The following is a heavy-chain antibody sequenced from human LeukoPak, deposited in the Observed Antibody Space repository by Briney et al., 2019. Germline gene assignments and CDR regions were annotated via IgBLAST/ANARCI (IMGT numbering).Heavy chain of an antibody. Sequence: PGGSLRLSCAASGFTFSSYGMHWVRQAPGKGLEWVAVISYDGSNKYYADSVRGRFTISRDNSKNTLYLQMNSLRAEDTAVYYCAKDTLIRHWGQGTLVTVSS. CDR1: GFTFSSYG. CDR2: ISYDGSNK. CDR3: AKDTLIRH. V-gene: IGHV3-30*18. J-gene: IGHJ1*01.